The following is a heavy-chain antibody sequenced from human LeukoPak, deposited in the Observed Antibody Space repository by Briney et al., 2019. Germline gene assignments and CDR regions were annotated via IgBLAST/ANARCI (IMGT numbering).Heavy chain of an antibody. Sequence: GGSLRLSCAASGFTFSSYAMSWVRQAPGKGLEWVSAISGSGGSTYYADPVKGRFTISRDNSKNTLYLQMNSLRAEDTAVYYCAKAGPRMGSSSWQNTYFDYWGQGTLVTVSS. CDR1: GFTFSSYA. J-gene: IGHJ4*02. D-gene: IGHD6-13*01. CDR3: AKAGPRMGSSSWQNTYFDY. CDR2: ISGSGGST. V-gene: IGHV3-23*01.